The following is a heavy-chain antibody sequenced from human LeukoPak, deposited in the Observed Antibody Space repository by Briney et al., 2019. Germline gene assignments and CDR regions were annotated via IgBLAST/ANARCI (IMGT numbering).Heavy chain of an antibody. CDR3: AREIGLSSSGWCERMRKRNGLDV. Sequence: GGSVKVSCKASGGTFSSYVISWVRQAPGQGLEWMGGTIPNYGTANYAQKFQGRVTITADEPTSTAYMELSSLRSEDTAIYYCAREIGLSSSGWCERMRKRNGLDVWGQGTTVTVSS. CDR2: TIPNYGTA. J-gene: IGHJ6*02. V-gene: IGHV1-69*13. CDR1: GGTFSSYV. D-gene: IGHD6-19*01.